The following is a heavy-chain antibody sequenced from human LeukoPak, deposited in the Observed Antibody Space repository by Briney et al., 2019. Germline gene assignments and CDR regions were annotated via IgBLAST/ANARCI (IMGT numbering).Heavy chain of an antibody. CDR2: LYYSGST. Sequence: PSETLSLTCTVSGGSVSSGRYYWSWIRWPPGKGLEWIGYLYYSGSTGYNPSLRSRVTMSVDTSNNHFFVKLSSLTGTDAAVYYCARGDRVGSSGYYFDNWGQGTLVTVSS. J-gene: IGHJ4*02. D-gene: IGHD3-10*01. CDR1: GGSVSSGRYY. V-gene: IGHV4-61*01. CDR3: ARGDRVGSSGYYFDN.